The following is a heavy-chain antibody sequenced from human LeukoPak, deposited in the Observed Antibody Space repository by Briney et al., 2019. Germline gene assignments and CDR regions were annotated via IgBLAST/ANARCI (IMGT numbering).Heavy chain of an antibody. CDR1: GYSFTSYW. D-gene: IGHD3-10*01. V-gene: IGHV5-51*01. CDR3: ARPAYGSGSQPPDY. Sequence: GESPKISCKGSGYSFTSYWIGWVRQMPGKGLEWMGIIYPGDSGTRYSPSFQGQVTISADKSINTAYLQWSSLKASDTAMYYCARPAYGSGSQPPDYWGQGTMVIVSS. CDR2: IYPGDSGT. J-gene: IGHJ4*02.